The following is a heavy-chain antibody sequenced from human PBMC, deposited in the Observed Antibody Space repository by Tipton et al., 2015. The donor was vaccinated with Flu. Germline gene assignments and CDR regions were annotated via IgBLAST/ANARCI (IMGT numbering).Heavy chain of an antibody. V-gene: IGHV1-46*01. J-gene: IGHJ3*01. D-gene: IGHD1-1*01. CDR2: IYPAGGGI. CDR1: GYTFTSYN. CDR3: ARDKGGGTYTFDV. Sequence: QLVQSGAEVKKPGASVKVSCKASGYTFTSYNMHWVRQAPGQGLEWMGIIYPAGGGISYAQKFQGRVIMTRDRSTGTVHMELSSLRSDDTAMYYYARDKGGGTYTFDVWGQGTMVTVSS.